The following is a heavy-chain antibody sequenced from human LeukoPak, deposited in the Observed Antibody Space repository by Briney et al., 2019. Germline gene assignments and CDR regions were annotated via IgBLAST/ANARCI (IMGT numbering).Heavy chain of an antibody. J-gene: IGHJ5*02. CDR2: IIPIFGIA. D-gene: IGHD2-2*01. CDR1: GGTFSSYA. CDR3: ARSRRDKGVLGAVVPAAPFDP. V-gene: IGHV1-69*17. Sequence: GSSVKVSCKASGGTFSSYAISWVRQAPGQGLEWMEGIIPIFGIANYAQKFQGRVTITADKSKSTAYMDLSSLRSEDTAVYYCARSRRDKGVLGAVVPAAPFDPWGQGTLVTVSS.